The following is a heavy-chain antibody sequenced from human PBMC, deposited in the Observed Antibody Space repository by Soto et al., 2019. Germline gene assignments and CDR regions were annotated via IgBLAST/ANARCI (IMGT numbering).Heavy chain of an antibody. D-gene: IGHD1-7*01. V-gene: IGHV4-59*01. CDR1: GGSISSYY. Sequence: PSETLSLTCTVSGGSISSYYWSWVRQPPGKGLEWIGYIYYSGSTNYNPSLKSRVTISVDTSKNQFSLKLSSVTAADTAVYYCARELYNWNYLYWFDPWGQGTLVTVSS. J-gene: IGHJ5*02. CDR3: ARELYNWNYLYWFDP. CDR2: IYYSGST.